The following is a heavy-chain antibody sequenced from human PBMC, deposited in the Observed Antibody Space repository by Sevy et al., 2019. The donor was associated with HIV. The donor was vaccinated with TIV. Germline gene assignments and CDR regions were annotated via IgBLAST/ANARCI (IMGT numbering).Heavy chain of an antibody. CDR2: ISGYDGKT. V-gene: IGHV1-18*01. CDR1: GYTFTSYG. D-gene: IGHD3-22*01. CDR3: ARDRRVYDSSFGRGDF. Sequence: ASLKVSCRASGYTFTSYGISWVRQAPGKGLEWLGWISGYDGKTNYAQKVQGRVTMNTDTLTTTAYMELRGLRIDDTAVYYCARDRRVYDSSFGRGDFWAQGTLVTVSS. J-gene: IGHJ4*02.